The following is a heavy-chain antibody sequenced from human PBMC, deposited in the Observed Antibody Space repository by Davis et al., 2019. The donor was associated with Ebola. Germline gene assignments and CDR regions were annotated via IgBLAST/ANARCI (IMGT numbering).Heavy chain of an antibody. CDR1: GFTFSSYA. V-gene: IGHV3-30-3*01. J-gene: IGHJ5*02. D-gene: IGHD1-14*01. Sequence: GESLKISCAASGFTFSSYAMHWVRQAPGKGLEWVAVISYDGSNKYYADSVKGRFTISRDNSKNTLYLQMNSPRAEDTAVYYCARATIALDLWGQGTLVTVSS. CDR2: ISYDGSNK. CDR3: ARATIALDL.